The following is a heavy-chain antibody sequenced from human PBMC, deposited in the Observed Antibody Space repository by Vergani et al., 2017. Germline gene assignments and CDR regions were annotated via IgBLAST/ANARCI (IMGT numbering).Heavy chain of an antibody. D-gene: IGHD5-18*01. V-gene: IGHV1-69*01. Sequence: QVQLVQSGAEVKKPGSSVKVSCKASGGTFSSYAISWVRQAPGQGLEWMGGIIPIFGTANYAQKFQGRVTITADESTSTAYMELSSLRSEDTAVYYCAGDLEGDTAMAERYFDYWGQGTLVTVSS. CDR1: GGTFSSYA. CDR2: IIPIFGTA. CDR3: AGDLEGDTAMAERYFDY. J-gene: IGHJ4*02.